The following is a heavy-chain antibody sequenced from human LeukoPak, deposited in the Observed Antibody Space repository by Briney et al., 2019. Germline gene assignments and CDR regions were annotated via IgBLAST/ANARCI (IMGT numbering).Heavy chain of an antibody. Sequence: GGSLRLSCAASGFTLSTYSMNWVRQAPGAGLEWVSSISGSSNYIYYADSVKGRFTISRDNAKNSLYLQMNSLRAEDTAVYYCAGTPSRNWFDPWGQGTLVTVSS. J-gene: IGHJ5*02. CDR1: GFTLSTYS. CDR2: ISGSSNYI. V-gene: IGHV3-21*01. CDR3: AGTPSRNWFDP.